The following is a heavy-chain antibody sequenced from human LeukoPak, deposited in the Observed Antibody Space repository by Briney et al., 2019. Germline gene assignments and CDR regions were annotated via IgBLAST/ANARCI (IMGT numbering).Heavy chain of an antibody. D-gene: IGHD2-2*01. Sequence: GGSLRLSCAGSGFTFSNYGIHWVRQAPGKGLEWVAFIRYGGINKYYADSVKGRFTISRDNSKNSLYLQMNSLRAEDTAVYYCAREEGYCSSTSCLVGYWGQGTLVTVSS. CDR1: GFTFSNYG. J-gene: IGHJ4*02. V-gene: IGHV3-30*02. CDR3: AREEGYCSSTSCLVGY. CDR2: IRYGGINK.